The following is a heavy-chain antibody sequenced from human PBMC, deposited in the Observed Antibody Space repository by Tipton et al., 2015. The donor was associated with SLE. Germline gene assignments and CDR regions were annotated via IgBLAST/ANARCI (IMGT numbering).Heavy chain of an antibody. CDR1: GYTFTGYY. CDR2: INPNSGGT. J-gene: IGHJ4*02. Sequence: QLVQSGAEVKKPGASVKVSCKASGYTFTGYYMHWVRQAPGQGLEWMGWINPNSGGTNYAQKFQGRVTMTRDTSISTAYMELSRLRSDDTAVYYCARAGEVVVPAERGTNDYWGQGTLVTVSS. V-gene: IGHV1-2*02. D-gene: IGHD2-2*01. CDR3: ARAGEVVVPAERGTNDY.